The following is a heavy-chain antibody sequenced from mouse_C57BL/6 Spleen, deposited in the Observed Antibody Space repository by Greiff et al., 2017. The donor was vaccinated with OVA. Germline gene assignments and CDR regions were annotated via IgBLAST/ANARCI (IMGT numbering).Heavy chain of an antibody. J-gene: IGHJ4*01. D-gene: IGHD2-3*01. Sequence: VKLKQPGAELVKPGASVKLSCKASGYTFTSYWMHWVKQRPGQGLEWIGMIHPNSGSTNYNEKFKSKATLTVDKSSSTAYMQLSSLTSEDSAVYYCARVIYDGYYTYAMDYWGQGTSVTVSS. CDR1: GYTFTSYW. V-gene: IGHV1-64*01. CDR2: IHPNSGST. CDR3: ARVIYDGYYTYAMDY.